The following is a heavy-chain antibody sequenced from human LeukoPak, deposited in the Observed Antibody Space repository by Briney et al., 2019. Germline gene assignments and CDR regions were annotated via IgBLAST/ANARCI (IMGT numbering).Heavy chain of an antibody. D-gene: IGHD2-2*01. CDR3: AREFCTSTSCSRPYWYFDL. Sequence: GGSLRLSCAASGFTFSNYWMSWVRQAPGKGLEWVANIKQDASEKYYVDSVKGRFTISRDNAKNSLYLQMNSLRAEDTAVYYCAREFCTSTSCSRPYWYFDLWGRGTLVTVSS. V-gene: IGHV3-7*01. CDR1: GFTFSNYW. CDR2: IKQDASEK. J-gene: IGHJ2*01.